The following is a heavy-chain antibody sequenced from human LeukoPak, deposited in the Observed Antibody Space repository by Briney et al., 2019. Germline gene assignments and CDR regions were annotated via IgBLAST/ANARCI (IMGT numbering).Heavy chain of an antibody. J-gene: IGHJ4*02. CDR3: ARAYHYYDSSGYAY. Sequence: GGSLRLSCAAPGFTVSSNYMSWVRQAPGKGLEWVSVIYSGGSTYYADSVKGRFTISRHNSKNTLYLQMNSLRAEDTAVYYCARAYHYYDSSGYAYWGQGTLVTVSS. CDR1: GFTVSSNY. CDR2: IYSGGST. V-gene: IGHV3-53*04. D-gene: IGHD3-22*01.